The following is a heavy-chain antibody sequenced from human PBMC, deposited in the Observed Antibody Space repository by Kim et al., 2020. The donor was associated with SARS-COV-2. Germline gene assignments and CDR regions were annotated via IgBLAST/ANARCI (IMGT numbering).Heavy chain of an antibody. CDR3: AKDIPSVFQ. J-gene: IGHJ1*01. CDR2: ISAGGRST. D-gene: IGHD1-26*01. V-gene: IGHV3-23*01. CDR1: GFTFSSYA. Sequence: GGSLRLSCAASGFTFSSYAMSWVRQAPGKGLKKGLEWVSAISAGGRSTYYADSVRGRFTISRDNSKNTLYLQMSSLGAEDTAIYYCAKDIPSVFQ.